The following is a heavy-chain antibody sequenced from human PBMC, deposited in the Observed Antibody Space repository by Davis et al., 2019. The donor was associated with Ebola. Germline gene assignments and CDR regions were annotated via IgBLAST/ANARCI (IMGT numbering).Heavy chain of an antibody. D-gene: IGHD6-13*01. Sequence: GESLTISCAASGFNFNNYGMHWVRQAPGKGLEWVAVIWDDGSDKYYADSVKGRFAISRDNSKNTLYLQINSLRAEDTAIYYCARRHSSSWACCDYWGQGTLVTVSS. J-gene: IGHJ4*02. CDR2: IWDDGSDK. V-gene: IGHV3-33*08. CDR3: ARRHSSSWACCDY. CDR1: GFNFNNYG.